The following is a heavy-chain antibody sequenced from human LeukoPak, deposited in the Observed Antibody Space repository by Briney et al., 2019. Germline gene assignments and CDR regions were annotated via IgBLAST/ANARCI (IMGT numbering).Heavy chain of an antibody. CDR3: ARGYYDILTGYYHFDY. CDR2: IYHSGST. CDR1: GYSISSGYY. J-gene: IGHJ4*02. Sequence: SETLSLTCTVSGYSISSGYYWGWIRQPPGKGLEWIGSIYHSGSTYYNPSLKSRVTISVDTSKNQFSLKLSSVTAADTAVYYCARGYYDILTGYYHFDYWGQGTLVTVSS. D-gene: IGHD3-9*01. V-gene: IGHV4-38-2*02.